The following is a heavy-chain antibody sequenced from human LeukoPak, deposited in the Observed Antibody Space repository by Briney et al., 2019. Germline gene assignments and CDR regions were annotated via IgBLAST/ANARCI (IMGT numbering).Heavy chain of an antibody. CDR3: ARDGAGYCSRTSCYGSWFDP. V-gene: IGHV3-30*04. D-gene: IGHD2-2*01. J-gene: IGHJ5*02. CDR1: GFTFSSYA. Sequence: GGSLRLSCAASGFTFSSYAMHWVRQAPGKGLEWVALICCDGSYKCYADSVKGRFTVSRDNSKNTLYLQMNSLRAEDTAVYYCARDGAGYCSRTSCYGSWFDPWGQGTLVTVSS. CDR2: ICCDGSYK.